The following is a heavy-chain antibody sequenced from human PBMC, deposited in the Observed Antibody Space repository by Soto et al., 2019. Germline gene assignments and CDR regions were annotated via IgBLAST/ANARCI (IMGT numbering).Heavy chain of an antibody. J-gene: IGHJ4*02. D-gene: IGHD7-27*01. V-gene: IGHV4-59*12. Sequence: PSETLSLTCTVAGVTLSSYYLSWIRQPPGKGLEWIGYIYYSGSTNYNPSLKSRVTISVDTSKNQFSLKLSSVTAADTAVYYCARGGGLGVFDYWGQGTLVTVSS. CDR1: GVTLSSYY. CDR2: IYYSGST. CDR3: ARGGGLGVFDY.